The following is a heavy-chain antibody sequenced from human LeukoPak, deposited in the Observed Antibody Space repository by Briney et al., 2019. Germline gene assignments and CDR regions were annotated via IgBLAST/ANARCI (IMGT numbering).Heavy chain of an antibody. CDR3: ARVVVRGVMGGAFDI. J-gene: IGHJ3*02. CDR2: MNPNSGNT. V-gene: IGHV1-8*01. Sequence: ASVKVSCKASGYTFTSYDINWVRPATGQGLEWMGWMNPNSGNTGYAQKFQGRVTMTRNTSISTAYMELSSLTSEDTAVYYCARVVVRGVMGGAFDIWGQGTMVTVSS. D-gene: IGHD3-10*01. CDR1: GYTFTSYD.